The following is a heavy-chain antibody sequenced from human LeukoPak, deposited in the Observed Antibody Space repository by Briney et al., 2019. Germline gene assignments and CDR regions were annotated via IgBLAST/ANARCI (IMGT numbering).Heavy chain of an antibody. D-gene: IGHD3-9*01. CDR1: GGSISSYY. J-gene: IGHJ4*02. Sequence: SETLSLTCTVSGGSISSYYWSWIRQPPGKGLEWIGYIYYSGSTNYNPSLKSRVTISVDTSKNQFSLKLSSVTAADTAVYYCASLLTGYYPATPGFDYWGQGTLVTVSS. CDR3: ASLLTGYYPATPGFDY. CDR2: IYYSGST. V-gene: IGHV4-59*08.